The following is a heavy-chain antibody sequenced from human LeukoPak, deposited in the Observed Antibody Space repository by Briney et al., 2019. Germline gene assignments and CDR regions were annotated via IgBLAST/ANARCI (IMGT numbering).Heavy chain of an antibody. CDR3: ARDIMYYDSSGYYYLYAFDI. Sequence: SVKVSCKASGGTFSSYAISWVRQAPGQGLEWMGRIIPILGIANYAQKFQGRVTITADKSTSTAYMELSSLRSDDTAVYYCARDIMYYDSSGYYYLYAFDIWGQGTMVSVSS. V-gene: IGHV1-69*04. J-gene: IGHJ3*02. CDR2: IIPILGIA. D-gene: IGHD3-22*01. CDR1: GGTFSSYA.